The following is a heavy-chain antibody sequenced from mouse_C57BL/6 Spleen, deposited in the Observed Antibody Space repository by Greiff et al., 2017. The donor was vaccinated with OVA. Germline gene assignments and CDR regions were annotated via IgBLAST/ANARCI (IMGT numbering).Heavy chain of an antibody. CDR2: INPGSGGT. Sequence: QVQLQQSGAELVRPGTSVKVSCKASGYAFTNYLIEWVKQRPGQGLEWIGVINPGSGGTNYNEKFKGKATLTADKSSSTAYMQLSSLTSEDSAVYFCARGEIYYDYAWFAYWGQGTLVTVSA. D-gene: IGHD2-4*01. CDR3: ARGEIYYDYAWFAY. V-gene: IGHV1-54*01. CDR1: GYAFTNYL. J-gene: IGHJ3*01.